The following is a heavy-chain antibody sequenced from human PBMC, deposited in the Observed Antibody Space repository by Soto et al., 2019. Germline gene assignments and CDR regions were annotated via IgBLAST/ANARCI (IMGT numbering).Heavy chain of an antibody. CDR2: IIPIFGTA. CDR3: ARVSADELVGATRAHAFDF. J-gene: IGHJ3*01. CDR1: GGTFSSYA. D-gene: IGHD1-26*01. V-gene: IGHV1-69*13. Sequence: VASVKVSCKASGGTFSSYAISWVRQAPGQGLEWMGGIIPIFGTANYAQKFQGRVTITADESTSTAYMELSSLRSEDTAVYYCARVSADELVGATRAHAFDFWGQGTMVTVSS.